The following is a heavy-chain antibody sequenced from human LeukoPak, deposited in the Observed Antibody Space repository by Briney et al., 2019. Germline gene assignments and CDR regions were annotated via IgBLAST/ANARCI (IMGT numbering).Heavy chain of an antibody. CDR3: ARGISSAYSSSWYWFDP. Sequence: SETLSLTCAVYGGSFSGYYWSWIRQPPGKGLEWIGEINHSGSTNYNPSLKSRVTISVDTSKNQFSLKLSSVTAADTAVYYYARGISSAYSSSWYWFDPWGQGTLVTVSS. V-gene: IGHV4-34*01. D-gene: IGHD6-13*01. J-gene: IGHJ5*02. CDR1: GGSFSGYY. CDR2: INHSGST.